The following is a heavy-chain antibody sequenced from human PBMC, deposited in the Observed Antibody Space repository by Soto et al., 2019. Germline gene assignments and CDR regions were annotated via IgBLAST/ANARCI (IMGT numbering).Heavy chain of an antibody. J-gene: IGHJ4*02. CDR2: IIPIYDTA. CDR1: GGTFSSYA. D-gene: IGHD3-22*01. Sequence: SVKVSCKASGGTFSSYAISWVRQAPGQGLEWMGGIIPIYDTANYAQKFQGRVTITADASTSTAYMELSSLRSDDTALYYCARVPDSGYYSRPPDYWGQGTLVTVAS. V-gene: IGHV1-69*13. CDR3: ARVPDSGYYSRPPDY.